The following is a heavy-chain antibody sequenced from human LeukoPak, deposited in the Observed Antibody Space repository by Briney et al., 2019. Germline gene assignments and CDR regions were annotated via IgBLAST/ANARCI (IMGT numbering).Heavy chain of an antibody. CDR3: PRVGATGTTSPFDS. CDR1: GYTFTGYY. CDR2: INPNSGGT. V-gene: IGHV1-2*02. D-gene: IGHD1-1*01. Sequence: ASVRVSCKASGYTFTGYYMHWVRQAPGQGLEWMGWINPNSGGTNYAQKFQGRVPMTRDTSITTAYMELSTLRSRDTAVYYCPRVGATGTTSPFDSWGQGTLVTVSS. J-gene: IGHJ4*02.